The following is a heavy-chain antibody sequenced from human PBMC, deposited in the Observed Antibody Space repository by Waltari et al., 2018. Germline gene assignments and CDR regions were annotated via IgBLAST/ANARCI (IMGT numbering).Heavy chain of an antibody. J-gene: IGHJ4*02. D-gene: IGHD5-12*01. CDR2: IYHSART. Sequence: QVQLQESGPGLVKPSETLSLTCAVPGSSISSCYYLGWIRRPAGKGLEWIGGIYHSARTNYSPALKNRVTSAVEAYENPFSLKLGAVTAADTAADYCASEGVATNWGDFGYGGEGTVVAV. V-gene: IGHV4-38-2*01. CDR3: ASEGVATNWGDFGY. CDR1: GSSISSCYY.